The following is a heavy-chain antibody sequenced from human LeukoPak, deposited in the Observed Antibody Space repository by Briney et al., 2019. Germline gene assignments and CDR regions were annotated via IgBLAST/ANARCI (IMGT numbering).Heavy chain of an antibody. CDR1: GFTFSSYS. J-gene: IGHJ4*02. V-gene: IGHV3-21*01. Sequence: KPGGSLRLSCAASGFTFSSYSMNWVRQAPGKGLEWVSSISSSSSYIYYADSVKGRFTISRDSAKNSLYLQMNSLRAEDTAVYYCARGRNYYGSGSYYNPNFDYWGQGTLVTVSS. CDR3: ARGRNYYGSGSYYNPNFDY. CDR2: ISSSSSYI. D-gene: IGHD3-10*01.